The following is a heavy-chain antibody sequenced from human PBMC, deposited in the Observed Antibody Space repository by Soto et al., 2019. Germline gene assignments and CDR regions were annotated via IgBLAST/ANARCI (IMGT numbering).Heavy chain of an antibody. Sequence: QVHLVQSGAEVKKPGASVKVSCKASGYTFTTYGIAWVRQAPGQGLEWMGWISAYNANTDYAQRLQGRVTITTDTSPSTAHMELRSLSSDDTAVYYCARGRYLDYWGQEPWSPSP. CDR2: ISAYNANT. CDR1: GYTFTTYG. D-gene: IGHD1-26*01. J-gene: IGHJ4*01. CDR3: ARGRYLDY. V-gene: IGHV1-18*01.